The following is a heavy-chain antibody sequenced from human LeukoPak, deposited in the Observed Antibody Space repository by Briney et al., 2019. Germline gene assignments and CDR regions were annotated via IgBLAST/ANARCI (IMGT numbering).Heavy chain of an antibody. D-gene: IGHD3-3*01. V-gene: IGHV3-23*01. Sequence: PGRSLRLSCAASGFTFSSYVMNWVRQAPGKGLEWVSAISGSGGSTYYADSVKGRFTISRDNSKNTLYLQMNSLRAEDTAVYYCAKDGLRFLEWLFSPLNWGQGTLVTVSS. CDR1: GFTFSSYV. CDR3: AKDGLRFLEWLFSPLN. J-gene: IGHJ4*02. CDR2: ISGSGGST.